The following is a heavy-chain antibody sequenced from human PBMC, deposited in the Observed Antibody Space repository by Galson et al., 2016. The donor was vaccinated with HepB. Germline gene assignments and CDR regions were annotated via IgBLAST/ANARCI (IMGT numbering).Heavy chain of an antibody. CDR1: GVTFSADT. V-gene: IGHV3-23*01. CDR3: VRGRGWLWSVFVF. CDR2: MTGSGDIT. Sequence: SLRLSCADSGVTFSADTMSWVRRLPGRGLEWISAMTGSGDITLYADSVKGRFTIARDNSRNTLYLQMNSLRGEDTALYYCVRGRGWLWSVFVFWGPGTPVTVSS. J-gene: IGHJ4*02. D-gene: IGHD5-12*01.